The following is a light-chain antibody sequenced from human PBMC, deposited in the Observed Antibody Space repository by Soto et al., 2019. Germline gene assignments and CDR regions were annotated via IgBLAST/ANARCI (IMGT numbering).Light chain of an antibody. V-gene: IGKV1-27*01. CDR2: GAS. J-gene: IGKJ4*01. CDR1: QGISSY. Sequence: DIQMTQSPSSLSASVGDRVTITCRASQGISSYLAWYQQKPGKVPKLVIYGASALQSGVPSRFSGSGSGTDLTLTMSSLQPEDSATYYCQTYNSAPLTFGGGTRVEIK. CDR3: QTYNSAPLT.